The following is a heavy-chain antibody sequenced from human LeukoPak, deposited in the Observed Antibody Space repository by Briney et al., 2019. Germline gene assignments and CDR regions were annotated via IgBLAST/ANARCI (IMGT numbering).Heavy chain of an antibody. CDR2: IKKDGSEM. Sequence: GGSLRLSCAASGFTFSSYGMHWVRQAPGKGLEWVANIKKDGSEMYYVDSVKGRFTISRDNAKNSLYLQMNSLRADDTAVYHCARQETSSYNGAFDIWGQGTMVTVSS. CDR3: ARQETSSYNGAFDI. CDR1: GFTFSSYG. V-gene: IGHV3-7*01. J-gene: IGHJ3*02. D-gene: IGHD1-26*01.